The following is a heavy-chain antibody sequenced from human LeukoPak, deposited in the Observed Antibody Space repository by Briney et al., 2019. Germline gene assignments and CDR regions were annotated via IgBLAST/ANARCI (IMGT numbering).Heavy chain of an antibody. D-gene: IGHD6-13*01. CDR3: AGASVAVATCWFDP. Sequence: SQTLSLSCTVSGDSISNGGQSWTWLRQPPGKGLEWIGYISYSGSTYYNPSLKSRVNISLNTSKNHFSLNLRSVTTADTAVYYCAGASVAVATCWFDPWGQGTLVTVSS. V-gene: IGHV4-30-4*07. CDR1: GDSISNGGQS. J-gene: IGHJ5*02. CDR2: ISYSGST.